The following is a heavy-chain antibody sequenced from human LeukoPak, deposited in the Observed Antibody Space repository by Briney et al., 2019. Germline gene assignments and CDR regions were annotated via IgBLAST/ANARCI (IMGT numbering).Heavy chain of an antibody. V-gene: IGHV4-30-4*07. CDR1: GGSISSGGYS. CDR3: ARVLAAAGNDWFDP. CDR2: IYYTGNT. Sequence: SQTLSLTCTVSGGSISSGGYSWSWIRQPPGKGMEFIAYIYYTGNTYFNPSLKSRVTISVDTSKNQFSLKLTSVTAADTAVYYCARVLAAAGNDWFDPWGQGTLVTVSS. J-gene: IGHJ5*02. D-gene: IGHD6-13*01.